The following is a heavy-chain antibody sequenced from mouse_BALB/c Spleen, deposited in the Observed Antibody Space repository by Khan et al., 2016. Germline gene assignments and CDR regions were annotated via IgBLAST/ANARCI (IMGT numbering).Heavy chain of an antibody. CDR3: ARSDLRGAMDD. V-gene: IGHV1S56*01. Sequence: QVQLKQSGPELVKPGASVRISCKASGYTFTSYYIHWVNQRPGQGLEWIGWIYPGNVNSKNNEKFKGKATLTADKSSSTAFMQLSSLTSEHSAVYFCARSDLRGAMDDWGQGTSVTVSS. J-gene: IGHJ4*01. D-gene: IGHD1-1*01. CDR1: GYTFTSYY. CDR2: IYPGNVNS.